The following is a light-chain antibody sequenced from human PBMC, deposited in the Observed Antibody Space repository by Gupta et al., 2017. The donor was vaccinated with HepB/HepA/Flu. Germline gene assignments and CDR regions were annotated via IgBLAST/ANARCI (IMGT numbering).Light chain of an antibody. CDR2: AAS. CDR1: QGISNY. V-gene: IGKV1-27*01. CDR3: QKYNSDPPVT. Sequence: DIQMTQSPSSLSASVGDRVTITCRASQGISNYLAWYKQKPGKVPKLLIYAASTWQSGVPSRFSGSGYGTDFTLTISSRQPEDVAAYYCQKYNSDPPVTFGHGTKVDIK. J-gene: IGKJ3*01.